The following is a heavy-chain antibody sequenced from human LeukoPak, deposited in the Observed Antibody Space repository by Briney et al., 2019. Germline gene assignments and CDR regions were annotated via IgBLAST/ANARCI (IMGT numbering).Heavy chain of an antibody. CDR1: EFSVGSNY. CDR3: ARDQGGVGY. Sequence: GGSLRLSCAASEFSVGSNYMTWVRQAPGKGLEWVSAISGSGGSTYYADSVKGRFTISRDNSKNTLYLQMNSLRAEDTAVYYCARDQGGVGYWGQGTLVTVSS. CDR2: ISGSGGST. V-gene: IGHV3-23*01. D-gene: IGHD3-16*01. J-gene: IGHJ4*02.